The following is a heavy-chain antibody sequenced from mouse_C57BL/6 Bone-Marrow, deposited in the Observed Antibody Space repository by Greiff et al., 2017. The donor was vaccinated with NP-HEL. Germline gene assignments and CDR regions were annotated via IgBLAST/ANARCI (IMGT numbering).Heavy chain of an antibody. Sequence: QVQLKESGAELVRPGTSVKVSCKASGYAFTNYLIEWVKQRPGQGLEWIGVINPGSGGTNYNEKFKGKATLTADKSSSTAYMQLSSLTSEDSAVYFCARGGLWDGYFDYWGQGTTLTVSS. D-gene: IGHD6-5*01. J-gene: IGHJ2*01. CDR3: ARGGLWDGYFDY. V-gene: IGHV1-54*01. CDR1: GYAFTNYL. CDR2: INPGSGGT.